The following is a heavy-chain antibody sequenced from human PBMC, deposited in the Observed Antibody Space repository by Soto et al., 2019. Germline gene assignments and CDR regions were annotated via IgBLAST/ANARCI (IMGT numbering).Heavy chain of an antibody. CDR3: AKEEYSYGAPSSFNY. D-gene: IGHD5-18*01. CDR2: ISGSGGST. J-gene: IGHJ4*02. V-gene: IGHV3-23*01. Sequence: PGGSLRLSCAASGFTFSSYAMSWVRQAPGKGLEWVSAISGSGGSTYYADSVKGRFTISRDNSKNTLYMQMNSLRADDTAVYYCAKEEYSYGAPSSFNYWGQGILVTAPQ. CDR1: GFTFSSYA.